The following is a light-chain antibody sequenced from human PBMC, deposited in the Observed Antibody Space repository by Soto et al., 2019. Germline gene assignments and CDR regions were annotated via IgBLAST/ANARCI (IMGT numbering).Light chain of an antibody. Sequence: QSVLTQPASVSGSPGQSITISCTGPSSDVGGYNYVSWYQQHPGKAPKLMIYDVSNRPSGVSNRFSGSKSGNTASLTISGLQAEDEADYYCSSYTRSSTLEVFGTGTKVTVL. CDR1: SSDVGGYNY. CDR3: SSYTRSSTLEV. V-gene: IGLV2-14*01. CDR2: DVS. J-gene: IGLJ1*01.